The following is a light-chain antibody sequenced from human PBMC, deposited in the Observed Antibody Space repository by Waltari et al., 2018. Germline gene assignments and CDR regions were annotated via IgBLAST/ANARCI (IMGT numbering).Light chain of an antibody. J-gene: IGKJ4*01. CDR2: GAS. Sequence: IVLTQSPGTLSLSPGERATLPCRASQSVSSSYLAWYQQKPGQAPRLLIYGASSRATGIPDRFSGSGSGTDFTLTISRLEPEDFAVYYCQQYGSSPLTFGGGTKVEIK. CDR3: QQYGSSPLT. CDR1: QSVSSSY. V-gene: IGKV3-20*01.